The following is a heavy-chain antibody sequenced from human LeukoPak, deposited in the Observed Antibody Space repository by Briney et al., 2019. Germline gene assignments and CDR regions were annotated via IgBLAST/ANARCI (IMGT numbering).Heavy chain of an antibody. D-gene: IGHD3-22*01. J-gene: IGHJ5*02. Sequence: SETLSLTCTVSGVSISSYYWSWIRQPPGKGLEWIGYIYYRGSTNYNPSLKSRVSMSGDTSKDQISLKLSSVTAADTAVYYCARDRYYYDSSGTRWFDPWGQGILVTVSS. CDR3: ARDRYYYDSSGTRWFDP. CDR1: GVSISSYY. CDR2: IYYRGST. V-gene: IGHV4-59*01.